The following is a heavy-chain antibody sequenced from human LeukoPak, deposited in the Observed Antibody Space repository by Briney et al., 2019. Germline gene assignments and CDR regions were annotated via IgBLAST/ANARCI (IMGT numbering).Heavy chain of an antibody. Sequence: GGSLRLSCAASGFTLGSYWMHWVRQAPGKGLVWVSRINSDGSSTSYADSVKGRLTISRDNAKNTLYLQMDSLRAEDTAVYYCARDLSTTYYYGSGSSYWGQGTLVTVSS. CDR2: INSDGSST. CDR1: GFTLGSYW. CDR3: ARDLSTTYYYGSGSSY. V-gene: IGHV3-74*01. D-gene: IGHD3-10*01. J-gene: IGHJ4*02.